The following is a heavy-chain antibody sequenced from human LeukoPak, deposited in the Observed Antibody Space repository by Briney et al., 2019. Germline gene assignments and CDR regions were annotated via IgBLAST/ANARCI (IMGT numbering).Heavy chain of an antibody. V-gene: IGHV3-53*01. J-gene: IGHJ4*02. CDR3: ARIINDYDSSGFFDY. CDR1: GFTVRSNY. Sequence: GGSLRLSCAASGFTVRSNYMTWVRQAPGKGLECVSVIYSGGSTYYADSVKGRFTISRDNSKNTLYLQMNSLRAEDTAVYYCARIINDYDSSGFFDYWGQGTLVTVSA. CDR2: IYSGGST. D-gene: IGHD3-22*01.